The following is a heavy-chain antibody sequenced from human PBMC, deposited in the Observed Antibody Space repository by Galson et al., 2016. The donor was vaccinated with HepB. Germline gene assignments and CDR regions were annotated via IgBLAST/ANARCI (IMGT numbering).Heavy chain of an antibody. D-gene: IGHD6-13*01. V-gene: IGHV3-30*04. Sequence: SLRLSCAASGFLFSSHAMHWVRQAPGKGLEWLALISYDGSVKYYADSVKGRFTISRDNSNNTMYVHMTGLQAEETAVYYCPKSPATAGAYYFDSWGQGTLVTVAS. CDR2: ISYDGSVK. CDR3: PKSPATAGAYYFDS. CDR1: GFLFSSHA. J-gene: IGHJ4*02.